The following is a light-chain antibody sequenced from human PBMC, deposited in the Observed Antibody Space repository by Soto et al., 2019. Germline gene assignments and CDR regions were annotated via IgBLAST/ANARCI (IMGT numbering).Light chain of an antibody. CDR3: DSDTDGGSSGV. Sequence: QSALTQPPSASGSPGQSITISCTGTTSDVGGYNYVSWYQQHPGTATKLIIYDVTHRPSGVSDRFSGSKSSNTASLTLSGLEAENEAEYYCDSDTDGGSSGVFGGGTQLTVL. V-gene: IGLV2-14*03. CDR1: TSDVGGYNY. J-gene: IGLJ2*01. CDR2: DVT.